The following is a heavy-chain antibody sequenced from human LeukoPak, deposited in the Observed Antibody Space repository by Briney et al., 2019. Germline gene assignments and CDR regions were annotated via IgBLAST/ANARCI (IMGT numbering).Heavy chain of an antibody. CDR3: ARDRDYSNRYYYYGMDV. V-gene: IGHV4-31*03. CDR1: GGSISSGGYS. D-gene: IGHD4-11*01. CDR2: IYYSGST. Sequence: SETLSLTCTVSGGSISSGGYSWSWIRQHPGKGLEWIGYIYYSGSTYYNPSLKSRVTISVDTSKNQFSLKLSSVTAADTAVYYCARDRDYSNRYYYYGMDVWGQGTTVTVSS. J-gene: IGHJ6*02.